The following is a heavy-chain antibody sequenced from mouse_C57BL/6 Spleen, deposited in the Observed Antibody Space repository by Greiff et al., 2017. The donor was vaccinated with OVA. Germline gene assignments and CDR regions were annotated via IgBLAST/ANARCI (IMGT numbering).Heavy chain of an antibody. D-gene: IGHD1-1*01. Sequence: QVQLQQPGAELVKPGASVKMSCKASGYTFTSYWITWVKQRPGQGLEWIGDIYPGSGSTNYNEKFKSKATLTVDTSSSTAYMQRSSLTSEDSAVYYCASATVVPYYFDDWGKGTTLTVSS. J-gene: IGHJ2*01. V-gene: IGHV1-55*01. CDR3: ASATVVPYYFDD. CDR1: GYTFTSYW. CDR2: IYPGSGST.